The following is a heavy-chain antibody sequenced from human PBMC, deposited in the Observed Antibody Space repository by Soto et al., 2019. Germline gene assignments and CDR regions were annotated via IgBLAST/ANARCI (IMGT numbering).Heavy chain of an antibody. D-gene: IGHD2-2*01. CDR1: GYTFTSYD. CDR2: INPYNGNT. Sequence: GASVKVSCKASGYTFTSYDINWVRQATGQGLEWMGWINPYNGNTDYAQKLQGRVTMTTNTSTSTAYMELRSLRSDDTAVYYCARDRRDIVVVPAALFDYWGRGTLVTVSS. CDR3: ARDRRDIVVVPAALFDY. J-gene: IGHJ4*02. V-gene: IGHV1-18*01.